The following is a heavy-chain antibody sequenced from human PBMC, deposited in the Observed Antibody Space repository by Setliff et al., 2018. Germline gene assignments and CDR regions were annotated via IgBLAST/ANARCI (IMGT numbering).Heavy chain of an antibody. D-gene: IGHD2-21*01. V-gene: IGHV1-18*01. Sequence: GASVKVSCKASGYTFTSYGFSWVRQAPGQGLEWMGWISVYNGKTKYAQKFQGRVTMTTDTSTRTAYMEVTSLRSDDTAVYYCATEKFPGDWGDYWCQGTLVTVLL. CDR3: ATEKFPGDWGDY. J-gene: IGHJ4*02. CDR1: GYTFTSYG. CDR2: ISVYNGKT.